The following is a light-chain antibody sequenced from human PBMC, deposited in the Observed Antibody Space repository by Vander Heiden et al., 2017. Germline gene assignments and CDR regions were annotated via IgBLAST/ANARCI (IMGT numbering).Light chain of an antibody. Sequence: QSVLTQPPSASGTPGQRVTISCSGSSSNIGSNSVYWYQQRAGTAPKLLIYRNNQRPSGVPDRFSGSKSGTSAAVAISGLRAEDEADYYCAAWDDSMSGRVFGTGTKVTVL. V-gene: IGLV1-47*01. CDR1: SSNIGSNS. CDR2: RNN. CDR3: AAWDDSMSGRV. J-gene: IGLJ1*01.